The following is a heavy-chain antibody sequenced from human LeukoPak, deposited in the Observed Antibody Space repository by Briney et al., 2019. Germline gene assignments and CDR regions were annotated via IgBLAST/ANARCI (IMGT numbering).Heavy chain of an antibody. CDR3: VRDGSGSDFSRDH. Sequence: GGSLRLSCVGSGFNFDNYYMSWVRQAPGKGLEWVADIRHDGSDVYNVDSVRGRSTISRDNAKNSVFLQMNSLKDEDTAVYYCVRDGSGSDFSRDHWGQGTLVTVSS. D-gene: IGHD3-10*01. V-gene: IGHV3-7*04. CDR2: IRHDGSDV. J-gene: IGHJ4*02. CDR1: GFNFDNYY.